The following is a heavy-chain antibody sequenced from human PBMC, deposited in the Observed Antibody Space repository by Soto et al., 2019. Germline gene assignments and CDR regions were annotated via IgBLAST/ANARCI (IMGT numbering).Heavy chain of an antibody. CDR1: GYTLTELS. CDR3: AKRHGYYYGMDV. Sequence: ASVKVSCKVSGYTLTELSMHWVRQAPGKGLEWMGGFDREDGETIYAQKFQGRVTMTEDTSADTAYMELSSLRSEDTAMYYCAKRHGYYYGMDVWGQGTTVTVYS. CDR2: FDREDGET. J-gene: IGHJ6*02. V-gene: IGHV1-24*01.